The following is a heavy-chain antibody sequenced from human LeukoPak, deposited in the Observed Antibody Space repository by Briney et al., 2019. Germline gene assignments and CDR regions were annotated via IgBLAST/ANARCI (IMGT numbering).Heavy chain of an antibody. CDR1: GGSISSNNW. CDR3: ARVRNGDLRVLDP. Sequence: PSETLSLTCAVSGGSISSNNWWSWVRQFPGKGLEWIGEIDHSGSTNYNPSLQSRVTISVDKTKNQFSLRLTSVTAADTAVYYCARVRNGDLRVLDPWGQGTLVTVSS. D-gene: IGHD4-17*01. V-gene: IGHV4-4*02. J-gene: IGHJ5*02. CDR2: IDHSGST.